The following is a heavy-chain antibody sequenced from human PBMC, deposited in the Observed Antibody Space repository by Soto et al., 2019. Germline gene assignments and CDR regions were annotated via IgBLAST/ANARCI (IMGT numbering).Heavy chain of an antibody. Sequence: QVQLVESGGGVVQPGRSLRLSCAASGFTFSSYGMHWVRQAPGKGLEWVAVIWYDGSNKYYADSVKGRFTISRDNSKNTLYLQMNSLRAEDTAVYYCARISVLLWFGELDYWGQGTLVTVSS. J-gene: IGHJ4*02. CDR2: IWYDGSNK. V-gene: IGHV3-33*01. CDR3: ARISVLLWFGELDY. CDR1: GFTFSSYG. D-gene: IGHD3-10*01.